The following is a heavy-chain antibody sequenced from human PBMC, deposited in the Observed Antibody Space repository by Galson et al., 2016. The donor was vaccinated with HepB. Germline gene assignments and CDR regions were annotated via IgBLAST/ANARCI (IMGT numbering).Heavy chain of an antibody. J-gene: IGHJ3*02. CDR1: GYSFNDYW. CDR2: IYPGDSET. Sequence: QSGAEVKKPGESLKISCTGSGYSFNDYWIGWVRQMPGKGLEWMGIIYPGDSETRYSPSFEGQVTISADKSVSSAYLQWSSLEASDTAMYYCARFSGSYRSAFDIWGQGTVVTVSS. V-gene: IGHV5-51*01. D-gene: IGHD1-26*01. CDR3: ARFSGSYRSAFDI.